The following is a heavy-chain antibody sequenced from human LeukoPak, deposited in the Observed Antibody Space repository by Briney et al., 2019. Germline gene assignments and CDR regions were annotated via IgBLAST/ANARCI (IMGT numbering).Heavy chain of an antibody. D-gene: IGHD3-10*01. CDR3: ARPRGTYYYGSGRYPDAFDI. Sequence: GESLKISCKGSGHSFTSYWIGWVRQMPGKGLEWMGIIYPGDSDTRYSPSFQGQVTISADKSISTAYLQWSSLKASDTAMYYCARPRGTYYYGSGRYPDAFDIWGQGTMVTVSS. V-gene: IGHV5-51*01. CDR2: IYPGDSDT. J-gene: IGHJ3*02. CDR1: GHSFTSYW.